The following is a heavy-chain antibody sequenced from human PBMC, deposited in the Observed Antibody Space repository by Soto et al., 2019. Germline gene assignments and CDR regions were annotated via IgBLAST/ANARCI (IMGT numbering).Heavy chain of an antibody. V-gene: IGHV3-30*18. CDR2: ISYDGSNK. J-gene: IGHJ4*02. CDR1: GFTFSSYG. D-gene: IGHD3-22*01. CDR3: AKDPTMIVPTRGFYFDY. Sequence: LRLSCAASGFTFSSYGMHWVRQAPGKGLEWVAVISYDGSNKYYADSVKGRFTISRDNSKNTLYLQMNSLRAEDTAVYYCAKDPTMIVPTRGFYFDYWGQGTLVTVSS.